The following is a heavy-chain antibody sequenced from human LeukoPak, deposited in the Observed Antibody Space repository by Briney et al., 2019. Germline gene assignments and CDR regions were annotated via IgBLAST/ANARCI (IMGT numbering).Heavy chain of an antibody. CDR1: GFTFGDYA. Sequence: PGRSLRLSCTTSGFTFGDYAMTWVRQAPGKGLEWLGFIGSKTSGGTTDYAASVKGRFTISRDDSKSIAYLQTNTLKTEDTAIYYCARGAFEYDTSGYYYTFDYWGQGSLVTVSS. D-gene: IGHD3-22*01. J-gene: IGHJ4*02. CDR2: IGSKTSGGTT. V-gene: IGHV3-49*04. CDR3: ARGAFEYDTSGYYYTFDY.